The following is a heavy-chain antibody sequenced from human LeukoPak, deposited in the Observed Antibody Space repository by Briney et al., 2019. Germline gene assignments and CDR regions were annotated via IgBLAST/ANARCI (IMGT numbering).Heavy chain of an antibody. Sequence: PSETLSLTCTVSGGSISGYYWGWIRQPPGKGLEWIGSIYYSGSTYYNPSLKSRVTISVDTSKNQFSLKLSSVTAADTAVYYCARHRYYDSSGYIEYWGQGTLVTVSS. J-gene: IGHJ4*02. D-gene: IGHD3-22*01. CDR3: ARHRYYDSSGYIEY. V-gene: IGHV4-39*01. CDR2: IYYSGST. CDR1: GGSISGYY.